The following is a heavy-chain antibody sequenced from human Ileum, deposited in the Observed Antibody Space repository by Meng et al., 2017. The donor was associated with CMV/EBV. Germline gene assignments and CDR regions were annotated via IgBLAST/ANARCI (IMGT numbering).Heavy chain of an antibody. V-gene: IGHV4-39*01. CDR3: ARIGRGSSILRFLEWTTIDY. CDR1: SSYY. Sequence: SSYYWGWIRQHPGKGLEWIGSIYYSGSTYYNPSLKSRVTISVDTSKNQFSLKLSSVTAADTAVYYCARIGRGSSILRFLEWTTIDYWGQGTLVTVSS. CDR2: IYYSGST. J-gene: IGHJ4*02. D-gene: IGHD3-3*01.